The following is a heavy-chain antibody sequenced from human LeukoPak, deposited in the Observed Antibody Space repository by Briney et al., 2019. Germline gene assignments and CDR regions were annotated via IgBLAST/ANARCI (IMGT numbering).Heavy chain of an antibody. Sequence: GGSLRLSCAASGFTFSSYSMNWVRQAPGKGLEWVSSISSSSSYIYYADSVKGRFTISRDNAKNSLYLQMNSLRAEDTAVYYCAREGPPLEWFHDNFDSWGQGTLVTVSS. CDR2: ISSSSSYI. CDR1: GFTFSSYS. J-gene: IGHJ4*02. D-gene: IGHD3-3*01. CDR3: AREGPPLEWFHDNFDS. V-gene: IGHV3-21*01.